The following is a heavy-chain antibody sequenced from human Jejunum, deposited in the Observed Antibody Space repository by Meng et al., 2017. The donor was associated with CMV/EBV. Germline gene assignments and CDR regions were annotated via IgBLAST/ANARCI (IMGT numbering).Heavy chain of an antibody. CDR3: ARAWGGRSNVDY. J-gene: IGHJ4*02. V-gene: IGHV1-2*02. D-gene: IGHD2-2*01. CDR1: GYTFTGYY. CDR2: INPNSGGT. Sequence: SCKASGYTFTGYYMHWVRQAPGQGLEWMGWINPNSGGTNYAQKFQGRVTTTLEKANSTAYMELSRLTSDDTAVYYCARAWGGRSNVDYWGQGTLVTVSS.